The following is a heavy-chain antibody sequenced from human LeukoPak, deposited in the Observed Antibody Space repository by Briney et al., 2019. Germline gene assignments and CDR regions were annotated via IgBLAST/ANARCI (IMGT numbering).Heavy chain of an antibody. J-gene: IGHJ4*02. Sequence: GGSLRLSCAASGFTFSSYAMHWVRQAPGKGLEWVAVISYDGSNKYYADSVKGRFTISRDNSKNTLYLQMNSLRAEDTAVYYCARDLDDYGENFDYWGKGTLVTVSS. CDR3: ARDLDDYGENFDY. D-gene: IGHD4-17*01. CDR1: GFTFSSYA. V-gene: IGHV3-30-3*01. CDR2: ISYDGSNK.